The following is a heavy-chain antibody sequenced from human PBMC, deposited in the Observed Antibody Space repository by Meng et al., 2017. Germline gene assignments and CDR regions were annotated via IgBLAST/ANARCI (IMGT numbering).Heavy chain of an antibody. Sequence: LQRESGPGRVKPSGTLSPTCAVSGGSASTNNWWGWVRQPPGKGLEWIGEVSPNGATNYNPSLKSRVTISVDKSNNHLSLGLTSVTAADTAVYYCATDDHGDDFDYWGQGILVTVSS. J-gene: IGHJ4*02. CDR2: VSPNGAT. CDR3: ATDDHGDDFDY. CDR1: GGSASTNNW. V-gene: IGHV4-4*02. D-gene: IGHD4-17*01.